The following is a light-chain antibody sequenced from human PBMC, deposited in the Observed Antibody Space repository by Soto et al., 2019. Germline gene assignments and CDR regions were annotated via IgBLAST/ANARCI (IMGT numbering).Light chain of an antibody. CDR3: QQRSNWPLT. CDR1: QSVSSY. CDR2: DAS. V-gene: IGKV3-11*01. J-gene: IGKJ1*01. Sequence: EIVLTQSPATLSLSPGERATLSCRASQSVSSYFAWYQQKPGQAPRLLIYDASNRATGIPARFSGSESGTDCTLTISSLEPEDFAVYYCQQRSNWPLTFGQGTKVEIK.